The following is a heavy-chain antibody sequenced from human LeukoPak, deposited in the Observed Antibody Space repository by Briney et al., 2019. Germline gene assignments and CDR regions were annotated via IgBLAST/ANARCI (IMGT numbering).Heavy chain of an antibody. D-gene: IGHD3-9*01. CDR3: AKNRAPLRCFDWLLRGACFDY. CDR2: ISGSGGST. V-gene: IGHV3-23*01. CDR1: GFTFSSYA. J-gene: IGHJ4*02. Sequence: GESLRLSCAASGFTFSSYAMSWVRQAPGKGLEWVSAISGSGGSTYYADSVKGRFTISRDNSKNTLYLQMNSLRAEDTAVYYCAKNRAPLRCFDWLLRGACFDYWGQGTLVTVSS.